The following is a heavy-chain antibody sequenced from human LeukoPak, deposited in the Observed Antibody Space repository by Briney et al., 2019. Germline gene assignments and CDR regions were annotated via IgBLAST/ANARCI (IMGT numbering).Heavy chain of an antibody. V-gene: IGHV3-33*08. CDR2: IWYDGSNK. Sequence: PGGSLRLSCAASGFTFSSYGMHWVRQAPGKGLEWVAVIWYDGSNKYYADSVKGRFTISRDNSKNTLYLQMNSLIAEDTAVYYCARDSHPYYSSGWYDRLDYWGQGTLVTVSS. CDR1: GFTFSSYG. J-gene: IGHJ4*02. D-gene: IGHD6-19*01. CDR3: ARDSHPYYSSGWYDRLDY.